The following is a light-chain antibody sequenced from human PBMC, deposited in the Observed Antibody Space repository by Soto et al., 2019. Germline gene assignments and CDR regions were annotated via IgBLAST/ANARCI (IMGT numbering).Light chain of an antibody. CDR3: TRYMGGGLVV. CDR2: STN. Sequence: QTVVTQEPSFSVSPGGTVTLTCGLTSGSVSTTYYPSWYQQTPGQAPRTLIYSTNIRSSGVPDRFSGSILGNKAALTITGAHADYDSDYHRTRYMGGGLVVFGGGTKLTLL. J-gene: IGLJ2*01. CDR1: SGSVSTTYY. V-gene: IGLV8-61*01.